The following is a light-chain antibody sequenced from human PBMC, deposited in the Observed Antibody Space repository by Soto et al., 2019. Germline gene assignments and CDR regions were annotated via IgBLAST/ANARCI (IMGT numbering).Light chain of an antibody. V-gene: IGLV2-8*01. CDR1: SSDVGGYNY. J-gene: IGLJ1*01. Sequence: QSVLTQPPSASGSPGQSVTISCTGTSSDVGGYNYVSWYQQHPGNAPNLMIYEVSKRPSGVPVRFSGSKSGNTASLTVSGLQAEDEADYYCSSYAGSNIPYVFGTGTKVTVL. CDR2: EVS. CDR3: SSYAGSNIPYV.